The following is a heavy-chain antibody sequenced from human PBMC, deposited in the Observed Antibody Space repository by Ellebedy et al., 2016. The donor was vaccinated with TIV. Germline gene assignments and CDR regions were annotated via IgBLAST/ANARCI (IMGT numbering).Heavy chain of an antibody. CDR2: MNPNSGNT. J-gene: IGHJ6*02. V-gene: IGHV1-8*01. CDR1: GYTFTSYD. Sequence: ASVKVSCKASGYTFTSYDINWVRQATGQGLEWMGWMNPNSGNTGYAQKFQGRVTMTRNTSISTAYMELSSLRSEDTAVYYCARGGQVYYYYYGMDVWGQGTTVTVSS. CDR3: ARGGQVYYYYYGMDV.